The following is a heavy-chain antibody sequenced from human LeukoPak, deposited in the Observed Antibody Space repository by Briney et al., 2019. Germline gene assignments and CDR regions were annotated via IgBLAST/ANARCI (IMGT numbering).Heavy chain of an antibody. CDR3: ARGRNLAVAGTRKDYYMDV. Sequence: SSETLSLTCAVYGGSFSGYYWSWIRQPPGKGLEWIGEINHSGSTNYNPSLKSRVTISVDTSKNQFSLKLSSVTAADTAVYYCARGRNLAVAGTRKDYYMDVWGKGTTVTVSS. J-gene: IGHJ6*03. D-gene: IGHD6-19*01. CDR1: GGSFSGYY. V-gene: IGHV4-34*01. CDR2: INHSGST.